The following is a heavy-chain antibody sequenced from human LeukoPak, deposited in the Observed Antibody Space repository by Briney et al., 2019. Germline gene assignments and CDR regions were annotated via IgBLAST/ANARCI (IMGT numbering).Heavy chain of an antibody. V-gene: IGHV4-30-4*01. CDR2: IYYSGST. Sequence: SETLSLTCTVSGGSISSGDYYWSWIRQPPGKGLEWIGYIYYSGSTYHNPSLKSRVTISVDTSKNQSSLKLSSVTAADTAVYYCARGDPYYYDSSGQESALDYWGQGTLVTVSS. D-gene: IGHD3-22*01. CDR3: ARGDPYYYDSSGQESALDY. CDR1: GGSISSGDYY. J-gene: IGHJ4*02.